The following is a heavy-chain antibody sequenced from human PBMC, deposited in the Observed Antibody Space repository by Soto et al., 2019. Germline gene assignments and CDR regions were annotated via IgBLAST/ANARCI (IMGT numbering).Heavy chain of an antibody. CDR2: IWYDGSNK. J-gene: IGHJ6*02. Sequence: GGSLGLSCAASGFTFSSYGMHWVRQAPGKGLEWVAVIWYDGSNKYYADSVKGRFTISRDNSKNTLYLQMNSLRAEDTAVYYCARESGKHYYYGMDVWGQGTTVTVSS. D-gene: IGHD6-25*01. V-gene: IGHV3-33*01. CDR1: GFTFSSYG. CDR3: ARESGKHYYYGMDV.